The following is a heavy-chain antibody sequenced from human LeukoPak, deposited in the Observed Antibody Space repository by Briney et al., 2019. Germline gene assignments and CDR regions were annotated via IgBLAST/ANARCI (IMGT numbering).Heavy chain of an antibody. Sequence: SETLPLTCTVSGYSISSGYYWGWIRQPPGKGLEWIGSIYHSGSTYYNPSLKSRVTISVDTSKNQFSLKLSSVTAADTAVYYCARAATTGYYYYYYYMDVWGKGTTVTVSS. CDR2: IYHSGST. D-gene: IGHD4-17*01. CDR3: ARAATTGYYYYYYYMDV. J-gene: IGHJ6*03. V-gene: IGHV4-38-2*02. CDR1: GYSISSGYY.